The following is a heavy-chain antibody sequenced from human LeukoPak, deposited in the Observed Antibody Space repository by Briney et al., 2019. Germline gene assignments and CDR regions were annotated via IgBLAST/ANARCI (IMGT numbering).Heavy chain of an antibody. CDR1: GFTFSSYA. V-gene: IGHV3-23*01. D-gene: IGHD5-18*01. CDR2: ITASGGNT. J-gene: IGHJ4*02. CDR3: AKGNGYSYGRYYFDY. Sequence: GGSLRLSCAASGFTFSSYAMGWVRQAPGKGLGWVSAITASGGNTYYADSVKGRFTISRDNSKNTLYLQVKSLRAEDTAVYYCAKGNGYSYGRYYFDYWGPGTLVTVSS.